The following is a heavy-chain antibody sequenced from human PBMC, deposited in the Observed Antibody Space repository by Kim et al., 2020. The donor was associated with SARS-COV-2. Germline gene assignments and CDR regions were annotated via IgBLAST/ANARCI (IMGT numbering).Heavy chain of an antibody. CDR2: INPSGGST. J-gene: IGHJ6*02. D-gene: IGHD6-19*01. Sequence: ASVKVSCKASGYTFTSYYMHWVRQAPGQGLEWMGIINPSGGSTSYAQKFQGRVTMTRDTSTSTVYMELSSLRSEDTAVYYCARDGDSSGWPSYGMDVWGQGTRVTVPS. CDR1: GYTFTSYY. CDR3: ARDGDSSGWPSYGMDV. V-gene: IGHV1-46*01.